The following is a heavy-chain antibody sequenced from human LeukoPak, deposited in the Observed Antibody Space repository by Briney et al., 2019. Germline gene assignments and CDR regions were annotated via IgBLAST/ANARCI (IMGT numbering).Heavy chain of an antibody. J-gene: IGHJ4*02. V-gene: IGHV3-7*05. CDR3: ATASRSGPKAY. Sequence: PGGSLRLSCAVFEFSFSNYWMSWVRQAPGRGLEWVAIIKQDGSEKYYVDSVKGRFTISRDNAQNSLYLQMGSLRAEDTAVYYCATASRSGPKAYWGQGTLVTVSS. CDR1: EFSFSNYW. CDR2: IKQDGSEK. D-gene: IGHD6-19*01.